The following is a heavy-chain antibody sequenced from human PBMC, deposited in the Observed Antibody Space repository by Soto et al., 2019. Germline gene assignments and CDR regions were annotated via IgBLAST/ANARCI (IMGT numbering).Heavy chain of an antibody. CDR1: GGSVSSGSYY. V-gene: IGHV4-61*01. CDR2: IYYSGST. Sequence: QVQLQESGPGLVKPSETLSLTCTVSGGSVSSGSYYWSWIRQPPGKGLEWIGYIYYSGSTNYNPSLKSRVTISVDTSKNQFSLKLSSVTAADTAVYYCARGLGTRAYYYYYGMDVWGQGTTVTVSS. J-gene: IGHJ6*02. D-gene: IGHD1-1*01. CDR3: ARGLGTRAYYYYYGMDV.